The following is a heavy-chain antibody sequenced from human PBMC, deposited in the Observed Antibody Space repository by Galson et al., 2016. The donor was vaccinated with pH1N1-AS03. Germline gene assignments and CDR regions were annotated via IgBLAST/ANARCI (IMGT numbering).Heavy chain of an antibody. Sequence: SLRLSCAASGFNFIDYNMHWVRQFPGKGLEWVSLVNWDGSRTHYSDSVRGRFTISRDNTRNILSLQMNDVRPEDTALYYCAKQGSVGASRAQAYFDPWGQGARVTVSS. CDR2: VNWDGSRT. J-gene: IGHJ5*02. CDR3: AKQGSVGASRAQAYFDP. D-gene: IGHD1-26*01. V-gene: IGHV3-43*01. CDR1: GFNFIDYN.